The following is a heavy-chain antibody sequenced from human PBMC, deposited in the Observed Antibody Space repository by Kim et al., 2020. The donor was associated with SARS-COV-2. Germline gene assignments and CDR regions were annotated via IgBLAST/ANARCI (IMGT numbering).Heavy chain of an antibody. CDR3: ARAHYDIMTYAFDI. V-gene: IGHV3-30*04. Sequence: GGSLRLSCAASGFTFSSYAMHWVRQAPGKGLEWVAVISYDGSNKYYADSVKGRFTISRDNSKNTLYLQMNSLRAEDTAVYYCARAHYDIMTYAFDIWGQGTMVTVSS. CDR1: GFTFSSYA. J-gene: IGHJ3*02. CDR2: ISYDGSNK. D-gene: IGHD3-9*01.